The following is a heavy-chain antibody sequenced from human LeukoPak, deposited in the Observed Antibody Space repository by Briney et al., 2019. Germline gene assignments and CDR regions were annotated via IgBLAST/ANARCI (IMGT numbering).Heavy chain of an antibody. Sequence: GGSLRLSCAASGFTFRSYAMSWVRQAPGKGLEWVSAISGSGGYTYYADSVKGRFTISRDNSKNTLYLQMNSLRPEDTAVYYCAKYPRHCGGDCYSDFDYWGQGTLVTVSS. V-gene: IGHV3-23*01. CDR3: AKYPRHCGGDCYSDFDY. CDR1: GFTFRSYA. CDR2: ISGSGGYT. J-gene: IGHJ4*02. D-gene: IGHD2-21*02.